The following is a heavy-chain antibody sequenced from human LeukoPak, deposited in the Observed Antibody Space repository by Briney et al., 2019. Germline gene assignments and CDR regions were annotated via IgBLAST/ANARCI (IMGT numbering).Heavy chain of an antibody. Sequence: SETLSLTCAVYGGSFSGYYWSWIRQPPGKGLEWIGEINHSGSTNYNPSLKSRVTIAVVTSKNQFSLKLSSVTAADTAVYYCARGRVMITFGGVIATLDYWGQGTLVTVSS. J-gene: IGHJ4*02. CDR3: ARGRVMITFGGVIATLDY. D-gene: IGHD3-16*02. V-gene: IGHV4-34*01. CDR1: GGSFSGYY. CDR2: INHSGST.